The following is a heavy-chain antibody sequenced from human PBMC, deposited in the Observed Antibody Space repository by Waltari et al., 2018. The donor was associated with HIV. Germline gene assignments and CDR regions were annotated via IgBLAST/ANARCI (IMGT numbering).Heavy chain of an antibody. CDR2: MNSNSGNT. CDR3: ARGAGADGRDWFDP. Sequence: QVQLVQSGAEVKKPGASVKISCKGSGYTFINHDINWMRQATGQGLEWMGWMNSNSGNTGYAQKFQGRVTMTRDTSTSTAYMELSSLRFDDTAVYYCARGAGADGRDWFDPWGQGTLVTVSS. D-gene: IGHD1-26*01. CDR1: GYTFINHD. V-gene: IGHV1-8*01. J-gene: IGHJ5*02.